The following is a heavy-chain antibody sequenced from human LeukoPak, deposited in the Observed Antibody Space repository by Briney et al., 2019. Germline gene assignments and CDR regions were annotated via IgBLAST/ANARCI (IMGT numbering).Heavy chain of an antibody. CDR1: GFTFSSYG. Sequence: GGSLRLSCAASGFTFSSYGMHWVRQAPGKGLEWVAVISYDGSNKYYADSVKGRFTISRDNSKNTLYLQMNSLRAEDTAVYYCAKALLRQYYYYGMDVWGQGTTVTVSS. V-gene: IGHV3-30*18. CDR3: AKALLRQYYYYGMDV. J-gene: IGHJ6*02. D-gene: IGHD2/OR15-2a*01. CDR2: ISYDGSNK.